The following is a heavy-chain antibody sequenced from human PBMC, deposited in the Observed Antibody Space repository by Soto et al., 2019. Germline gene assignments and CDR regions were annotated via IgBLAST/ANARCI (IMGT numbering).Heavy chain of an antibody. CDR2: IYWDDDK. Sequence: QITLKESGPTLVKPTQTLTLTCNFSGFSLSTSGEGVAWIRQPAGKALEWLALIYWDDDKRLSPALEKRLTITKDTSTNQVVVTMANREPVDTATYYFAHRRFLGGGTCFDPWGQGILVTVSS. CDR1: GFSLSTSGEG. CDR3: AHRRFLGGGTCFDP. J-gene: IGHJ5*02. V-gene: IGHV2-5*02. D-gene: IGHD1-1*01.